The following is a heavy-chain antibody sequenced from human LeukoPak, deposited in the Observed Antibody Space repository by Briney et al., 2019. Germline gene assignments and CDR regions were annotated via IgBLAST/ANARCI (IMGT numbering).Heavy chain of an antibody. J-gene: IGHJ4*02. D-gene: IGHD1-1*01. CDR2: IRYDGSDK. V-gene: IGHV3-30*02. Sequence: PGGSLRLSCAASGFTISSSWMSWVRQAPGKGLEWVAFIRYDGSDKYYANSVKGRFTISRDNSKNTLFLQMDSLRAEDTAVYYCAKGRQVERWVFDYWGQGTMVAVSS. CDR1: GFTISSSW. CDR3: AKGRQVERWVFDY.